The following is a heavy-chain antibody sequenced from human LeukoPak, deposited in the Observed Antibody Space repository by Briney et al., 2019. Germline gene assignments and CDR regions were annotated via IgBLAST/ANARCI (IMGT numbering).Heavy chain of an antibody. Sequence: SETLSLTCTVSGGSISSYYWSWIRQPAGKGLEWIGYIYYSGSTNYNPSLKGRVTISADTSKNQFSLKLSSVTAADTAVYYCARGISSGYYYLMPGFDYWGQGTLVTVSS. CDR3: ARGISSGYYYLMPGFDY. CDR2: IYYSGST. V-gene: IGHV4-59*01. D-gene: IGHD3-22*01. CDR1: GGSISSYY. J-gene: IGHJ4*02.